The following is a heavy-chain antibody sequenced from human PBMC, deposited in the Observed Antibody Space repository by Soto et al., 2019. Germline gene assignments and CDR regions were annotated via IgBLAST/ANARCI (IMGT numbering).Heavy chain of an antibody. V-gene: IGHV1-8*01. CDR2: MTPKSDDT. Sequence: QVQLVQSGAEVKKPGASVKVSCKASGYTFTNYDVNWVRQAPGQGLEWVGWMTPKSDDTGYAQKCQGRVTLTRNTSISTAYMELSSLTSEDTAVYYCARGLAVTRDAFDIWGQGTMVTVSS. D-gene: IGHD4-4*01. CDR1: GYTFTNYD. J-gene: IGHJ3*02. CDR3: ARGLAVTRDAFDI.